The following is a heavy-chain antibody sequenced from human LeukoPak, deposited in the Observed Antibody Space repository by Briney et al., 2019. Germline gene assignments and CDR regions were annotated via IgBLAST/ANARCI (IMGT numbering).Heavy chain of an antibody. Sequence: GGSLRLSCAASGFTFSSHDMNWVRQAPGKGLEWLSGISRSGDKTYYAESVKGRFTISRDNAKNTLYLQMNSLRAEDTAVYFCAKGAYALVPYYYYYYMDVWGKGTAVTVSS. CDR1: GFTFSSHD. V-gene: IGHV3-23*01. CDR2: ISRSGDKT. J-gene: IGHJ6*03. CDR3: AKGAYALVPYYYYYYMDV. D-gene: IGHD3-16*01.